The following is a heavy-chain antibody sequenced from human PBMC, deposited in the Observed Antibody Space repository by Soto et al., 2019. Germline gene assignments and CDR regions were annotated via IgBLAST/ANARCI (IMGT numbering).Heavy chain of an antibody. V-gene: IGHV3-48*01. CDR3: ARDGDYGDYVSPFLDY. Sequence: EVQLVESGGGLVQPGGSLRLSCAVSGFTFSSFTMIWVRQAPGKGLEWVSYISTSSSSIYYAGSVEGRFTISRDNAKNSLYLQMNSLRAEDTAVYYCARDGDYGDYVSPFLDYWGQGTLVTVSS. D-gene: IGHD4-17*01. CDR2: ISTSSSSI. CDR1: GFTFSSFT. J-gene: IGHJ4*02.